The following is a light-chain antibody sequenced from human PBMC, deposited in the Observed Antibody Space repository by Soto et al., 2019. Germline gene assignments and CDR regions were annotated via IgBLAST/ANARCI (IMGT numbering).Light chain of an antibody. CDR2: GVS. J-gene: IGKJ5*01. V-gene: IGKV3-15*01. CDR3: QQYNNWPRIT. Sequence: IVLTQSPATLSVSPGERATLSCRNSQIVSNNVAWKQQKPGQVLRLLIYGVSTRATGILARFSGSGSGTEFTLSISSLQFEDFAVYYCQQYNNWPRITFGQGTRLEIK. CDR1: QIVSNN.